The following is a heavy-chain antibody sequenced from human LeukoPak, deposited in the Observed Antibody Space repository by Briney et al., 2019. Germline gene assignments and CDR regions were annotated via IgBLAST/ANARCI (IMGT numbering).Heavy chain of an antibody. V-gene: IGHV4-61*02. CDR2: IYTSGSA. CDR3: ARDQEAYCSSTSCYEYYYYMDG. D-gene: IGHD2-2*01. J-gene: IGHJ6*03. Sequence: SETLSLTCTVSGGSISSGSYYWSWIRQPAGKGLEWIGRIYTSGSANYNPSLKSRVTISVDTSKNQFSLKMSSVTAADTAVYYCARDQEAYCSSTSCYEYYYYMDGWGKGTTVSISS. CDR1: GGSISSGSYY.